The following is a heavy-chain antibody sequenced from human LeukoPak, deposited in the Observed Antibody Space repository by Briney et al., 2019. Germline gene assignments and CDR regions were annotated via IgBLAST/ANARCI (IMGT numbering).Heavy chain of an antibody. J-gene: IGHJ2*01. CDR3: ARDRYCGGDCYYWHFDL. D-gene: IGHD2-21*02. CDR1: GFTFDDYA. V-gene: IGHV3-23*01. CDR2: IAGSGDSS. Sequence: GGSLRLSCAASGFTFDDYAMTWVRQAPGKGLEWVSSIAGSGDSSFYADSVKGRFIISRDNSKDTLYLQMNNLRVEDTAVYYCARDRYCGGDCYYWHFDLWGCGTLVTVSS.